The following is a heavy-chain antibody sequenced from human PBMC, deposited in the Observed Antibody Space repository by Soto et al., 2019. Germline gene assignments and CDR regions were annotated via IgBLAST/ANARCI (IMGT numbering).Heavy chain of an antibody. CDR3: AKLGYCRGGTCYLDYYNGLDV. V-gene: IGHV3-23*01. CDR1: GFTFNRFA. CDR2: IGASGDNT. D-gene: IGHD2-15*01. J-gene: IGHJ6*02. Sequence: DVQLLESGGGLVQPGGSLRLSCAASGFTFNRFAMTWVRQAPGKGLEWVSTIGASGDNTFYADSVKGRFTISRDNSGDTLFLQMNRLRAEDTALYYCAKLGYCRGGTCYLDYYNGLDVWGQGTTVTVSS.